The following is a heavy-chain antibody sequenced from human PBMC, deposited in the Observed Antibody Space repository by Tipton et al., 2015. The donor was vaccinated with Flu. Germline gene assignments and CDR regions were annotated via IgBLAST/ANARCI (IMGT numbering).Heavy chain of an antibody. D-gene: IGHD6-19*01. V-gene: IGHV4-61*02. J-gene: IGHJ3*02. Sequence: TLSLTCTVSGGSTSSGSYYWSWIRQPAGKGLEWIGRIYTTGSTKYNPSLNSLVTISLDTSKNRFSLNLISVTAADTAVYYCAREGPYSSAWYGLDAFDIWGQGTMVTVSS. CDR1: GGSTSSGSYY. CDR2: IYTTGST. CDR3: AREGPYSSAWYGLDAFDI.